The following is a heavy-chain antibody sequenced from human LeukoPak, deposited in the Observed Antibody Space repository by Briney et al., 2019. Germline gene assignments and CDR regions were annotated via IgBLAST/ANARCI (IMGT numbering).Heavy chain of an antibody. CDR2: FGSDLSFR. V-gene: IGHV3-21*01. Sequence: PGGSLRLSCAGSGFTFSHYSMNWVRQAPGKGLEWVASFGSDLSFRSVADSLKGRFTISRDNAENSLYLHMNSLRAEDTAIYYCARDRLGDGYIREFDFWGQGPLVTVSS. CDR1: GFTFSHYS. D-gene: IGHD5-24*01. J-gene: IGHJ4*02. CDR3: ARDRLGDGYIREFDF.